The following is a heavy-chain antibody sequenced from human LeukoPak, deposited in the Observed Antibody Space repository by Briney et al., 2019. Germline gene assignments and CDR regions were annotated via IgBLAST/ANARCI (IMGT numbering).Heavy chain of an antibody. CDR3: ATSHYYDSSGYYDWYFDL. Sequence: PSETLSLTCTVSGGSISSHYWSWIRQPPGKGLEWIAYLFDSVNTKDNPSLQSRLTLSADTSKNQFSLKLSSVTAADTAVYYCATSHYYDSSGYYDWYFDLWGRGTLVTVSS. V-gene: IGHV4-59*08. D-gene: IGHD3-22*01. CDR1: GGSISSHY. J-gene: IGHJ2*01. CDR2: LFDSVNT.